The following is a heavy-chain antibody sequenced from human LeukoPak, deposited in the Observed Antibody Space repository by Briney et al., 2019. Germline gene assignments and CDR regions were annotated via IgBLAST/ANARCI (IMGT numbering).Heavy chain of an antibody. D-gene: IGHD6-25*01. V-gene: IGHV3-64D*09. Sequence: PGGSLRLSCPASGFTFRNYAMHWVRQAPGKGLEYVSAISSNGDNTNYAESLKGRFTISRDNSKNTLYLQMSSLRAEDTAVYYCVKGAAATPLGYGMDVWGQGTTVTVSS. CDR1: GFTFRNYA. J-gene: IGHJ6*02. CDR2: ISSNGDNT. CDR3: VKGAAATPLGYGMDV.